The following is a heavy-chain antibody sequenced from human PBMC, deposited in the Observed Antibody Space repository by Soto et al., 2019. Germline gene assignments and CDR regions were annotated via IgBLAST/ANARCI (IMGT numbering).Heavy chain of an antibody. V-gene: IGHV4-61*08. CDR3: ARGLIVATMGFDY. CDR1: CGSISSGGYY. D-gene: IGHD5-12*01. J-gene: IGHJ4*02. CDR2: IYYSGST. Sequence: PSETLSLTCTVSCGSISSGGYYWSWIRQHPGKGLEWIGYIYYSGSTNYNPSLKSRVTISVDTSKNQFSLKLSSVTAADTAVYYCARGLIVATMGFDYWGQGTLVTGLL.